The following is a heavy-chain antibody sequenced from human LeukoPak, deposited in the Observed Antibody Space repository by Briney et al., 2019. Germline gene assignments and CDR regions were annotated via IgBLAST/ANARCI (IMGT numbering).Heavy chain of an antibody. Sequence: GGSLRLSCAASEFSFSSYTMDWVRQAPGKGLEWVSSISTTSTYIYYADSVKGRFTISRDNAKDSLYLQVNSLRAEDTAVYYCARVGGRVFKDINGYYFDYWGQGILVTVSS. CDR3: ARVGGRVFKDINGYYFDY. CDR2: ISTTSTYI. D-gene: IGHD2-15*01. J-gene: IGHJ4*02. CDR1: EFSFSSYT. V-gene: IGHV3-21*01.